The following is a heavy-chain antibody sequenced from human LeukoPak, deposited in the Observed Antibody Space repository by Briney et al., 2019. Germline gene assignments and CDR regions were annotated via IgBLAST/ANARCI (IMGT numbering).Heavy chain of an antibody. CDR1: GYSFTNYW. CDR2: IDPSDSYT. Sequence: GESLKISCKGSGYSFTNYWISRVRQMPGKGLEWMGRIDPSDSYTNYSPSFQGHVTISADKSISTAFLQWSSLKASDTAMYYCTRHGPYYSNDHWGQGTLVTVSS. CDR3: TRHGPYYSNDH. V-gene: IGHV5-10-1*01. D-gene: IGHD3-10*01. J-gene: IGHJ4*02.